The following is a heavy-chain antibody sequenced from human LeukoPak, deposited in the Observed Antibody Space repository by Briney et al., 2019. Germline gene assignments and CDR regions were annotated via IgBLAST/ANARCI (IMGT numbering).Heavy chain of an antibody. Sequence: GGSLRLSCAASGFTFANTWMHWVRQAPGKGLVWVSLINNDGITTNYADSVKGRFTISRDNAKNTVYLQMNSLRAEDTAVYYCAIGGTYGSGSWGQGTLVTVSS. CDR1: GFTFANTW. J-gene: IGHJ4*02. CDR3: AIGGTYGSGS. CDR2: INNDGITT. D-gene: IGHD3-10*01. V-gene: IGHV3-74*01.